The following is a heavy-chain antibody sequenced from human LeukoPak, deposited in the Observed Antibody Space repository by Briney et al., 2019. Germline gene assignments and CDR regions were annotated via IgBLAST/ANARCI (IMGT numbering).Heavy chain of an antibody. CDR1: GFTFSSYG. V-gene: IGHV3-30*02. CDR2: IRYDGSNK. J-gene: IGHJ6*03. CDR3: AKDIAAAGTYYYYMDV. Sequence: SGGSLRLSCAASGFTFSSYGMHWVRQAPGKGLEWVAFIRYDGSNKYYADSVKGRFTISRDNSKNTLYLQMNSLRAEDTAVYYCAKDIAAAGTYYYYMDVWGKGTTVTISS. D-gene: IGHD6-13*01.